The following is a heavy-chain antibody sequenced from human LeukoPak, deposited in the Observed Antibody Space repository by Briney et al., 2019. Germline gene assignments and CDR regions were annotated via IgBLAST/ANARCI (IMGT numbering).Heavy chain of an antibody. CDR2: IYHSGST. CDR1: GGSISSSNW. J-gene: IGHJ1*01. V-gene: IGHV4-4*02. Sequence: SETLSLTCAVSGGSISSSNWWSWVRQPPGKGLEWIGEIYHSGSTNYNPSLKSRVTIPVDKSKNQFSLKLSSVTAADTAVYYCARKSAAAGTPYFQHWGQGTLVTVSS. CDR3: ARKSAAAGTPYFQH. D-gene: IGHD6-13*01.